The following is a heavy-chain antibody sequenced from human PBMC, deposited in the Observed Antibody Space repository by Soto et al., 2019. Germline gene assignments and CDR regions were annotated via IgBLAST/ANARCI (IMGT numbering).Heavy chain of an antibody. D-gene: IGHD4-4*01. CDR3: AREGINNYNEYYFDS. V-gene: IGHV3-21*01. Sequence: EMHLVESGGGLVKPGGSLRLSCAASGFTFSTYSRNWVRQAPGKGLEWVSSISGSGNYTHYADFLRGRFTISRDNAKTSLSLQMNSLRAEDTAVYYCAREGINNYNEYYFDSWGQGTVVTVSS. J-gene: IGHJ4*02. CDR1: GFTFSTYS. CDR2: ISGSGNYT.